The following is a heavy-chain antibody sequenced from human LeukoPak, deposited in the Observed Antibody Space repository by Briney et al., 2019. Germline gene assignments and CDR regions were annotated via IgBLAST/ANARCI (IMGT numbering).Heavy chain of an antibody. CDR3: ARVGLDFWSGYPHGDAFDI. J-gene: IGHJ3*02. D-gene: IGHD3-3*01. Sequence: SETLSLTCTVSGGSISSYYWSWIRQPAGKGLEWIGRIYTTGSTNYSPSLKSRVTMSVDTSKNQFSLKLSSVTAADTAVYYCARVGLDFWSGYPHGDAFDIWGQGTMVTVSS. V-gene: IGHV4-4*07. CDR2: IYTTGST. CDR1: GGSISSYY.